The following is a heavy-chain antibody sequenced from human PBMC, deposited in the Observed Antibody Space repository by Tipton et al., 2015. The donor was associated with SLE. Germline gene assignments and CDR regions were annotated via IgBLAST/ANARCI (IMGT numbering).Heavy chain of an antibody. CDR2: ISSSSNYI. J-gene: IGHJ1*01. CDR3: ARGPLSQGEGYFRH. CDR1: GFTFSSYT. Sequence: GSLRLSCAASGFTFSSYTMNWVRQAPGKGLDWVSSISSSSNYIYCADSVKGRFTISRDNAKNSLYLQMNNLRAEDTAVYYCARGPLSQGEGYFRHWGQGTLVTVSS. V-gene: IGHV3-21*01.